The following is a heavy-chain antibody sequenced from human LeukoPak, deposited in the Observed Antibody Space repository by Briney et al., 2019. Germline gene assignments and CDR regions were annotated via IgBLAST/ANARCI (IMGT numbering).Heavy chain of an antibody. CDR2: IYYSGST. CDR3: ASGWLFFDY. D-gene: IGHD5-12*01. J-gene: IGHJ4*02. Sequence: SETLSLTCTVSGGSISSYYWSWTRQLPGKGLEWIGYIYYSGSTNYNPSLKSRVTISVDTSKNQFSLKLSSVTAADTAVYYCASGWLFFDYWGQGTLVTVSS. CDR1: GGSISSYY. V-gene: IGHV4-59*01.